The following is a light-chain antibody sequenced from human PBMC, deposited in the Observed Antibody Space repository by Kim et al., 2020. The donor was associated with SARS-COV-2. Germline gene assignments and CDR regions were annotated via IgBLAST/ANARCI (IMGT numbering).Light chain of an antibody. V-gene: IGLV2-8*01. CDR1: SKDMGAYNY. J-gene: IGLJ2*01. CDR2: EVS. Sequence: PGKAVSSSGTGTSKDMGAYNYVSWYQQYPGKAPKLMISEVSKRPAGVPDRFSGSKSGNTASLTVSGLQAEDEADYYCSSYAGSKVVFGGGTQLTVL. CDR3: SSYAGSKVV.